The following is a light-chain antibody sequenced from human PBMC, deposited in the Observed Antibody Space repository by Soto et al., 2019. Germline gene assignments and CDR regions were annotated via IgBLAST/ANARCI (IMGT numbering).Light chain of an antibody. CDR1: QRVSSN. CDR3: HQYGISP. V-gene: IGKV3-20*01. Sequence: IGWTESPATLSVSPGERATLSCRASQRVSSNLAWYQQKPGQAPRLLIYGASSRATGIPDRFSGSGSGTEFSLTISRLEPEDFAVYYCHQYGISPFGGGTKVDIK. CDR2: GAS. J-gene: IGKJ4*01.